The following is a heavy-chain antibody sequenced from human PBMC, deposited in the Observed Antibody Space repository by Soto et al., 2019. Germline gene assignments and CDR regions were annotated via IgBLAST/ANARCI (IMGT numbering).Heavy chain of an antibody. Sequence: EVQLVESGGGTVKPGESLRLSCAASGFTFSDSWMSWVRQAPGKGLEWVGRIKSKSDGGTRDHAAPVEGRFTISRDDSKNTLYLQMNSLKTEDTAVYYCSTYDYSSGTYRVRWAYWGQGTLVTVSS. CDR3: STYDYSSGTYRVRWAY. D-gene: IGHD3-16*02. V-gene: IGHV3-15*01. CDR1: GFTFSDSW. CDR2: IKSKSDGGTR. J-gene: IGHJ4*02.